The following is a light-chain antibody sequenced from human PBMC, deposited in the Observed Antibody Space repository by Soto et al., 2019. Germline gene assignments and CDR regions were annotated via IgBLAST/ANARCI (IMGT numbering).Light chain of an antibody. CDR2: DVS. J-gene: IGLJ1*01. V-gene: IGLV2-14*01. CDR3: SSYTSSSSYV. Sequence: ALTQPASVSGSPGQSITLSCTGTSSDVGGYNYVSWYQQHPGKAPKLMIYDVSNRPSGVSNRISGSKSGNTASLTISGLQGEDEADYYCSSYTSSSSYVFGTGTKLTVL. CDR1: SSDVGGYNY.